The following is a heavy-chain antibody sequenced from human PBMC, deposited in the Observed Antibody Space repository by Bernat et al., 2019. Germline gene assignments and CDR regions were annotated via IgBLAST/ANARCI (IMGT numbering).Heavy chain of an antibody. Sequence: QVQLVQSGAEVKKPGASVKVSCKVSGYTLTELSMHWVRQAPGKGLEWMGGFDPEDGETIYAQKFQSGVTMNEETSTDTAYMELSSLRSEDTDVYYCTTRLGLSYYDSSGYPISGFDYWGQGTLVTVSS. J-gene: IGHJ4*02. D-gene: IGHD3-22*01. CDR2: FDPEDGET. V-gene: IGHV1-24*01. CDR3: TTRLGLSYYDSSGYPISGFDY. CDR1: GYTLTELS.